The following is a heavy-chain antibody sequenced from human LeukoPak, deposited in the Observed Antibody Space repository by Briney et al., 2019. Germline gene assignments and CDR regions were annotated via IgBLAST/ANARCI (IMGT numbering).Heavy chain of an antibody. Sequence: GGSLRLSCAASGFIFSCCAMMWVRHAPGKGLEFVSPIRGNSGDTYYADPVKGRYALSRDNSKNTLYLHMNSLTAVDTAVSDCAKWHDSRSHFDLGGRGTLVTVSS. V-gene: IGHV3-23*01. CDR2: IRGNSGDT. CDR3: AKWHDSRSHFDL. D-gene: IGHD3-22*01. J-gene: IGHJ2*01. CDR1: GFIFSCCA.